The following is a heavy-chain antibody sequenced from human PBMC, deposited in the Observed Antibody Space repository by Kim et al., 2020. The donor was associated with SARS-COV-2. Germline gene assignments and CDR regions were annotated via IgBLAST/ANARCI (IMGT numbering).Heavy chain of an antibody. J-gene: IGHJ4*02. D-gene: IGHD3-16*01. CDR1: GGPISGYY. Sequence: SETLSLTCSVSGGPISGYYWSWIRQPPGKGLEWIGYSHYSGSTDYNPSLKSRVTISVETSMNQFFLKLNSLTAADTAVYYCARDRLPGGGVRYFDYWGQGTLVTVSS. CDR3: ARDRLPGGGVRYFDY. CDR2: SHYSGST. V-gene: IGHV4-59*12.